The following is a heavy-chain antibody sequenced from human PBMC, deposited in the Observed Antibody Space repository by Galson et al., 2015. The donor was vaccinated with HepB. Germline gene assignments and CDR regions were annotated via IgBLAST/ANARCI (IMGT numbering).Heavy chain of an antibody. V-gene: IGHV3-30-3*01. J-gene: IGHJ5*02. CDR2: ISYDGSNK. Sequence: SLRLSCAASGFTFSSYAMHWVRQAPGKGLEWVAVISYDGSNKYYADSVKGRFTISRDNSKNTLYLQMNSLRAEDTAVYYCARDLSGQTYYDFWSGYGPLGWFDPWGQGTLVTVSS. D-gene: IGHD3-3*01. CDR3: ARDLSGQTYYDFWSGYGPLGWFDP. CDR1: GFTFSSYA.